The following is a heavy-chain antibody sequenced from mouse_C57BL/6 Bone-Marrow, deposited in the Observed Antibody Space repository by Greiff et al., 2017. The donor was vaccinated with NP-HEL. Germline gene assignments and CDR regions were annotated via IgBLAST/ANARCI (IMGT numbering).Heavy chain of an antibody. V-gene: IGHV14-4*01. CDR3: TTSYVDY. D-gene: IGHD6-5*01. CDR2: IDPENGDT. CDR1: GFNITDDY. Sequence: VQLQQSGAELVRPGASVKLSCTASGFNITDDYMPWVKQRPEQGLEWIGWIDPENGDTEYASKFQGKATITADTSSNTAYLQLSSLTSEDTAVYYCTTSYVDYWGQGTTLTVSS. J-gene: IGHJ2*01.